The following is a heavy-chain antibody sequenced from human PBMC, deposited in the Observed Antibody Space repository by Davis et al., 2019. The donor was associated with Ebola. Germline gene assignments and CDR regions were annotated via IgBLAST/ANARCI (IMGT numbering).Heavy chain of an antibody. D-gene: IGHD4-23*01. CDR1: GFTFSSYA. CDR2: INAGGAGT. V-gene: IGHV3-23*01. Sequence: GGSLRLSCAASGFTFSSYAMSWVRQAPGKGLEWVSGINAGGAGTYYADSVKGRFTISRDNSENTVYLQMNSLRAEDTAIYYCAKVFIRWYIDYWGQGTLVTVSS. J-gene: IGHJ4*02. CDR3: AKVFIRWYIDY.